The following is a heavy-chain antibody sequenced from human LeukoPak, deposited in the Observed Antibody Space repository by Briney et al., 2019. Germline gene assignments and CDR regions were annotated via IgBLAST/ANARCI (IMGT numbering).Heavy chain of an antibody. J-gene: IGHJ5*02. CDR2: IWYDGSNK. V-gene: IGHV3-33*01. CDR1: GFTFSSYG. D-gene: IGHD6-13*01. CDR3: ARTYSSSSAMVRFDP. Sequence: PGGSLRLSCAASGFTFSSYGMHWVRQAPGKGLGGVAVIWYDGSNKYYADSVKGRFTISRDNSKNTLYLQMNSLRAEDTAVYYCARTYSSSSAMVRFDPWGQGTLVTVSS.